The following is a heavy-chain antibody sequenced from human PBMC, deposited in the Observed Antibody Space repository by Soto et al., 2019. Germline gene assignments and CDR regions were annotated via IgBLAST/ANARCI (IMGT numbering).Heavy chain of an antibody. J-gene: IGHJ4*02. CDR3: ARGERRAAAGEAFDY. CDR1: GYTFTSYG. V-gene: IGHV1-18*04. CDR2: ISAYNGNT. Sequence: QVQLVQCGAEVKKPGVSVKVSCKASGYTFTSYGISWVRQAPGQGLEWMGWISAYNGNTNYAQKLQGRVTMSTDTATSTAYMELRSLRSDDTAVYYCARGERRAAAGEAFDYWGQGTLVTVSS. D-gene: IGHD6-13*01.